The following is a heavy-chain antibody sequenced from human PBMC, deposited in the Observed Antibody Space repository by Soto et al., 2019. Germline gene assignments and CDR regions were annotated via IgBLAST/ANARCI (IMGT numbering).Heavy chain of an antibody. V-gene: IGHV1-3*01. CDR3: AGTSGYSLSDY. D-gene: IGHD3-3*01. J-gene: IGHJ4*02. CDR1: GYTFTSYA. Sequence: QVQLVQSGAEVKKPGASVKVSCKASGYTFTSYAMHWVRQAPGQRLEWMGWINAGNGNTKYSQKFQGRVTITRDTPASTAHMARSSLRSEETAVYYFAGTSGYSLSDYWGQGTLVTVSS. CDR2: INAGNGNT.